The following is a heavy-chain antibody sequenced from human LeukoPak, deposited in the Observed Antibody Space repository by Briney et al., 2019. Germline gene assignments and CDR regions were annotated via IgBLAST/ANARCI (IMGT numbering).Heavy chain of an antibody. CDR3: ATPLDYYDSSGYHQGGD. Sequence: GGSLRPSCAASGFTFSSCWMTWVRQAPGKGLEWVANIKEDGSKKNYVDSVKGRFTIFRDNAKNSLYLQMNSLRAEGTAVYYCATPLDYYDSSGYHQGGDWGQGTLVTVSS. D-gene: IGHD3-22*01. CDR2: IKEDGSKK. J-gene: IGHJ4*02. V-gene: IGHV3-7*03. CDR1: GFTFSSCW.